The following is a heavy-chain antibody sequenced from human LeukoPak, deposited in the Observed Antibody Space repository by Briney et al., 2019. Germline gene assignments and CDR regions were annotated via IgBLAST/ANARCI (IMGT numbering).Heavy chain of an antibody. V-gene: IGHV4-39*07. CDR2: IYYSGST. J-gene: IGHJ3*02. D-gene: IGHD2-15*01. Sequence: PSETLSLTCTVSGGSISSSSYYWGWIRQPPGKGLEWIGSIYYSGSTYYNPSLKSRVTISVDTSKNQFSLKLSSVTAADTAVYYCARDTGNWGYCSGGSCYYDAFDIWGQGTMVTVSS. CDR1: GGSISSSSYY. CDR3: ARDTGNWGYCSGGSCYYDAFDI.